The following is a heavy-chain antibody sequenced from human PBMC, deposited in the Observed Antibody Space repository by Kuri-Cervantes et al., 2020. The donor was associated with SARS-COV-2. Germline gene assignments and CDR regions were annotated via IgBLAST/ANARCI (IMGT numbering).Heavy chain of an antibody. CDR1: GFTFSSYD. J-gene: IGHJ6*02. CDR2: IWYDGSNK. CDR3: ARGFGVALYGMDV. Sequence: GGSLRLSCAASGFTFSSYDMHWVRQAPGKGLEWAAVIWYDGSNKYYADSVKGRFTISRDNSKNTLYLQMNSLRAEDTAVYYCARGFGVALYGMDVWGQGTTVTVSS. V-gene: IGHV3-33*08. D-gene: IGHD3-3*01.